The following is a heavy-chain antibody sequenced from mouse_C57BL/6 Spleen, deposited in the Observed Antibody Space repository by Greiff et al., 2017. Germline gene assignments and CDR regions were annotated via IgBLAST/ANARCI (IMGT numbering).Heavy chain of an antibody. D-gene: IGHD1-1*01. CDR2: IYPGSGST. CDR3: AREGVVAYYAMDY. V-gene: IGHV1-55*01. CDR1: GYTFTSYW. Sequence: VQLQQPGAELVKPGASVKMSCKASGYTFTSYWITWVKQRPGQGLEWIGDIYPGSGSTNYNEKFKSKATLTVDTSSSTAYMQLSSLTSEDSAVYYCAREGVVAYYAMDYWGQGTSVTVSS. J-gene: IGHJ4*01.